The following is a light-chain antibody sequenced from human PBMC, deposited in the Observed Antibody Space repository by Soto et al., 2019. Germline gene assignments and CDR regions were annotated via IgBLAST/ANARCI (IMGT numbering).Light chain of an antibody. CDR3: QQFDSVPLT. Sequence: DVQMTQSPSSLSASVGDRVTITCQASHDIGTYLNWYQHKPGKAPKLLIFDTSHLATGVPARFSGSGSDTYFTFTITNLQVEDFAAYYCQQFDSVPLTFGGGTHVEI. CDR2: DTS. V-gene: IGKV1-33*01. J-gene: IGKJ4*01. CDR1: HDIGTY.